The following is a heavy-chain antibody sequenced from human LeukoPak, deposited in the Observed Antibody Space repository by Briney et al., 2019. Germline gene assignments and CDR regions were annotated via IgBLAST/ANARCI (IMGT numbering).Heavy chain of an antibody. J-gene: IGHJ4*02. CDR2: INPNSGGT. Sequence: GASVKVSCKASGYTFTGYYMHWVRQAPGQGLQWMGRINPNSGGTNYAQKFQGRVTMTRDTSISTAYMELSRLRSDDTAVYYCARARRGYCSGGSCPNDYWGQGTLVTVSS. CDR1: GYTFTGYY. D-gene: IGHD2-15*01. V-gene: IGHV1-2*06. CDR3: ARARRGYCSGGSCPNDY.